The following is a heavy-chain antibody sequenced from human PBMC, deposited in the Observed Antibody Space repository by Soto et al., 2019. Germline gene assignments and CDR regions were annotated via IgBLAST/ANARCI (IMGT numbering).Heavy chain of an antibody. CDR1: GFTFSSYA. D-gene: IGHD3-10*01. V-gene: IGHV3-23*01. CDR3: CSPGVRGSAEKYYYYYGMDV. J-gene: IGHJ6*02. CDR2: ISGSGGST. Sequence: GGSLRLSCAASGFTFSSYAMSWVRQAPGKGLEWVSAISGSGGSTYYADSVKGRFTISRDNSKNTLYLQMNSLRAEDTAVYYCCSPGVRGSAEKYYYYYGMDVWGQGTTVTVSS.